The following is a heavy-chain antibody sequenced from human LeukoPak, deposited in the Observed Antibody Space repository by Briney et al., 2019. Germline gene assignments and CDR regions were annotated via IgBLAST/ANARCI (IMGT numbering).Heavy chain of an antibody. CDR1: GYTFTGYY. CDR3: ARAHRKTRNSDYPDAFDI. J-gene: IGHJ3*02. Sequence: ASVKVSCKASGYTFTGYYMHWVRQAPGQGLEWMGIINPSGGSTSYAQKFQGRVTMTRDMSTSTVYMELSSLRSEDTAVYYCARAHRKTRNSDYPDAFDIWGQGTMVTVSS. CDR2: INPSGGST. D-gene: IGHD4-11*01. V-gene: IGHV1-46*01.